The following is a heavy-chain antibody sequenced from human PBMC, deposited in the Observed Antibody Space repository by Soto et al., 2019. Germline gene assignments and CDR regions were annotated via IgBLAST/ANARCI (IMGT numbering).Heavy chain of an antibody. V-gene: IGHV1-46*01. Sequence: ASVKVSCKASGYTFTSYYMHWVRQAPGQGLEWMGIINPSGGSTSYAQKFRGRVTMTRDTSTSTVYMELSSLRSEDTAVYYCARPTTQNYYDSSGSDGTFDYWGQGTLVTVSS. CDR1: GYTFTSYY. CDR3: ARPTTQNYYDSSGSDGTFDY. D-gene: IGHD3-22*01. CDR2: INPSGGST. J-gene: IGHJ4*02.